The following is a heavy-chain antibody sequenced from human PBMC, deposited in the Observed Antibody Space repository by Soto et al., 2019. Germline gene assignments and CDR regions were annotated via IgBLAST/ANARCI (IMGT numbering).Heavy chain of an antibody. D-gene: IGHD2-2*02. Sequence: GSLKCSCKASGYTFTGYYMHWVRQAPGQGRAWMGWINPNSGGTNYAQKFQGRVTMTRDTSISTAYMELSRLRSDDTAVYYCARVPATYCSSTSCYTLYYYYGMDVWGQGTTVTVSS. CDR2: INPNSGGT. V-gene: IGHV1-2*02. CDR1: GYTFTGYY. CDR3: ARVPATYCSSTSCYTLYYYYGMDV. J-gene: IGHJ6*02.